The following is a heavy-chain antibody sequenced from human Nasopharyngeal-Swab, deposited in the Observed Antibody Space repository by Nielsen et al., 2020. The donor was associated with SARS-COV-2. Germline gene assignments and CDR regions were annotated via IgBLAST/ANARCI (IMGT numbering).Heavy chain of an antibody. CDR2: IKSKTDGGTT. J-gene: IGHJ6*02. D-gene: IGHD3-3*01. CDR3: TTNLGGHITIFRVVIIRGYYYYGMDV. V-gene: IGHV3-15*01. Sequence: VRQMPGKGLEWVGRIKSKTDGGTTDYAAPVKGRFTISRDDSKNTLYLQMNSLKTEDTAVYYCTTNLGGHITIFRVVIIRGYYYYGMDVWGQGTTVTVSS.